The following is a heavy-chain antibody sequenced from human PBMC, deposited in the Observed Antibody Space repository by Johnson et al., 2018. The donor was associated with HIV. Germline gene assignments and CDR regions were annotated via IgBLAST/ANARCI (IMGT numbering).Heavy chain of an antibody. CDR3: TTGSCIDGVCYAFDV. D-gene: IGHD2-8*01. CDR1: GFTFSNAW. Sequence: VQLVESGGGLVKPGGSLRLSCAASGFTFSNAWMHWVRQAPGKGLEWIGRIKSKYHDETTDYAAPVNGRFAISRDDSKNTVYLQMNSLKAEDTAVYYCTTGSCIDGVCYAFDVWGQGTMVTVSS. V-gene: IGHV3-15*01. J-gene: IGHJ3*01. CDR2: IKSKYHDETT.